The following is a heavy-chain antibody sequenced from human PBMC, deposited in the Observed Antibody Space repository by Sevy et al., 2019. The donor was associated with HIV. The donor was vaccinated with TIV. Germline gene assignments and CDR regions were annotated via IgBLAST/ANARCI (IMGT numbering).Heavy chain of an antibody. V-gene: IGHV3-23*01. CDR3: AKGGGGHYDPDEIGYYFYYYNMDV. D-gene: IGHD3-22*01. Sequence: GGSLRLSCAVSGFSFDSYGMTWVRQAPGKGLEWVSGISGSGTRTYYADSVKGRFSISRDNSKNRLYLQMNSLRSEDQGLYYCAKGGGGHYDPDEIGYYFYYYNMDVWGKGTTVTVSS. CDR1: GFSFDSYG. CDR2: ISGSGTRT. J-gene: IGHJ6*03.